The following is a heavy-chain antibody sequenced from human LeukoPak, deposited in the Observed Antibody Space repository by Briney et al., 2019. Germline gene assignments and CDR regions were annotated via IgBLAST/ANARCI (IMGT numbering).Heavy chain of an antibody. Sequence: PGGSLRLSCAASGFTFSSYAMSWVRQAPGKGLEWVSAISGSGGSTYYADSVKGRFTISRDNSKNTLYLQMNSLRAEDTAVYYCAKGRLLVAAHPGWYFDLWGRGTLVTVSS. CDR1: GFTFSSYA. CDR2: ISGSGGST. D-gene: IGHD2-15*01. CDR3: AKGRLLVAAHPGWYFDL. J-gene: IGHJ2*01. V-gene: IGHV3-23*01.